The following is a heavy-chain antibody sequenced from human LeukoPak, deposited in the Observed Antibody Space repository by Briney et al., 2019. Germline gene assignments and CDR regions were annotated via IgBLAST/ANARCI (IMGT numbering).Heavy chain of an antibody. CDR1: GGSFSGYY. D-gene: IGHD5-24*01. CDR2: INHSGST. V-gene: IGHV4-34*01. J-gene: IGHJ6*03. CDR3: ARGARGIRWAYYYYMDV. Sequence: SETLSLTCAVYGGSFSGYYWSWIRQPPGKGLEWIGEINHSGSTNYNPSLKSRVTISVDTSKNQFSLKLSSVTAADTAVYYCARGARGIRWAYYYYMDVWGKGTTVTVSS.